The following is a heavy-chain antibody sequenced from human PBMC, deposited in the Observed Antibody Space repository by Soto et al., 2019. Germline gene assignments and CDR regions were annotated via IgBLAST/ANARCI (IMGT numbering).Heavy chain of an antibody. Sequence: NPGGSLRLSCAASGFTFSSYSMNWVRQAPGKGLEWVSSISSSSSYIYYADSVKGRFTISRDNAKNSLYLQMNSLRAEDTAVYYCARDRPLFLVMTTVTNPLDYWGQGTLVTVSS. CDR1: GFTFSSYS. CDR3: ARDRPLFLVMTTVTNPLDY. J-gene: IGHJ4*02. D-gene: IGHD4-17*01. CDR2: ISSSSSYI. V-gene: IGHV3-21*04.